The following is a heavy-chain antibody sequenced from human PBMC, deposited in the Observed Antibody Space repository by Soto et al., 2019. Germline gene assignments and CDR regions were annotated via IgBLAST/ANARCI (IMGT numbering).Heavy chain of an antibody. Sequence: PSETLSLTCTVSGGSISSYYWSWIRQPPGKGLEWIGYIYYSGSTNYNPSLKSRVTISVDTSKNQFSLKLSSVTAADTAVYYCARDLVKIYDILTGRNAFDIWGQGTMVTVSS. CDR1: GGSISSYY. J-gene: IGHJ3*02. D-gene: IGHD3-9*01. CDR2: IYYSGST. CDR3: ARDLVKIYDILTGRNAFDI. V-gene: IGHV4-59*01.